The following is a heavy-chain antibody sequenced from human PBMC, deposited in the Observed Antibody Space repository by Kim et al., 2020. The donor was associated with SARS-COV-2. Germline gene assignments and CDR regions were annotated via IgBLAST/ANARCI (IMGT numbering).Heavy chain of an antibody. Sequence: YAASVKGRLTISRDDSENSLYLQMNSLRSEDTAVYYCTRARRSSNHFFLDYWGQGALVTVSS. V-gene: IGHV3-72*01. CDR3: TRARRSSNHFFLDY. J-gene: IGHJ4*02.